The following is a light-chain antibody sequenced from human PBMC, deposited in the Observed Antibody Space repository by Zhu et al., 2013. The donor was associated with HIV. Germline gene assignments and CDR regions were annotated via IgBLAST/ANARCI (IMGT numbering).Light chain of an antibody. CDR2: DAS. Sequence: DIQMTQSPSSLSASVGDRITITCQASQDIKNYLNWYQQTPGKAPRLLIYDASNLETGVPSRFSGSGSGTNFSFTVSSLQPEDFATYYCQQYEDLPLTFGGGTKVEIK. CDR1: QDIKNY. CDR3: QQYEDLPLT. V-gene: IGKV1-33*01. J-gene: IGKJ4*01.